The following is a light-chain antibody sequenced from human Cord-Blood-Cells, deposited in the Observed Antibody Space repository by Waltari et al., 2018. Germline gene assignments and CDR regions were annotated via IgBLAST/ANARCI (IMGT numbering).Light chain of an antibody. CDR2: DAS. V-gene: IGKV3-11*01. J-gene: IGKJ5*01. CDR1: QSVSSY. CDR3: QQRSNWPPPT. Sequence: EIVLTQSPATLSLSPGERATLSCRASQSVSSYLAWYQQKPGQAPRLLIYDASNWVTGIPARFSGSGSGTDFTLTISSLEPEDFAVYYCQQRSNWPPPTFGQGTRLEIK.